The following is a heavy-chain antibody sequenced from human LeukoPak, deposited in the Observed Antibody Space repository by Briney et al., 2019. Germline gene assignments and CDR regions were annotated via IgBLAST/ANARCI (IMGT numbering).Heavy chain of an antibody. CDR3: ASLPNCSGGSCYGYAFDI. CDR1: GYTFTGYY. Sequence: GASVKVSCKASGYTFTGYYMHWVRQAPGQGLEWMGWINPNSGGTNYAQRFQGRVTMTRDTSISTAYMELSRLRSDDTAVYYCASLPNCSGGSCYGYAFDIWGQGTMVTVSS. V-gene: IGHV1-2*02. CDR2: INPNSGGT. J-gene: IGHJ3*02. D-gene: IGHD2-15*01.